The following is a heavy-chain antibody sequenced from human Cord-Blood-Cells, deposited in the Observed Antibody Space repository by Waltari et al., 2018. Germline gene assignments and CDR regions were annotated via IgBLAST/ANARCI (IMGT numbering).Heavy chain of an antibody. CDR1: GGSFSGYY. CDR3: ASSSPDDYYYYMDV. J-gene: IGHJ6*03. Sequence: QVQLQQWGAGLLKPSETLSLTCAVYGGSFSGYYWRWIRQPPGKGLEWIGEINHSGSTNYNPSLKSRVTISVDTSKNQFSLKLSSVTAADTAVYYCASSSPDDYYYYMDVWGKGTTVTVSS. V-gene: IGHV4-34*01. D-gene: IGHD2-2*01. CDR2: INHSGST.